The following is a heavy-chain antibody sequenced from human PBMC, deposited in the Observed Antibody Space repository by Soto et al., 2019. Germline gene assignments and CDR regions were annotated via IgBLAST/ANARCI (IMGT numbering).Heavy chain of an antibody. V-gene: IGHV4-31*03. CDR1: GGSISSGGYY. J-gene: IGHJ6*02. Sequence: QVQLQESGPGLVKPSQTLSLTCTVSGGSISSGGYYWSWIRQHPGKGLEWIGYIYYSGSTYYNPSLXSXXTILVDTSKNQFSLKLSSVTAADTAVYYCARGGRRSPGMDVWGQGTTVTVSS. CDR3: ARGGRRSPGMDV. CDR2: IYYSGST.